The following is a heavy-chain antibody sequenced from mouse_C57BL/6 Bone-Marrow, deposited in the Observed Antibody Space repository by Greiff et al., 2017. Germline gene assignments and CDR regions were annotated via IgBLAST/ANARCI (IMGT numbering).Heavy chain of an antibody. CDR3: ARWVLRAWFAY. CDR2: INPYNGGT. Sequence: VQLQQSGPVLVKPGASVKMSCKASGYTFTDYYMNWVKQSHGKSLEWIGVINPYNGGTSYNQKFKGKATLTVDKSSSTAYMELNSLTSEDSAVYDCARWVLRAWFAYWGQGTLVTVSA. J-gene: IGHJ3*01. D-gene: IGHD1-1*01. V-gene: IGHV1-19*01. CDR1: GYTFTDYY.